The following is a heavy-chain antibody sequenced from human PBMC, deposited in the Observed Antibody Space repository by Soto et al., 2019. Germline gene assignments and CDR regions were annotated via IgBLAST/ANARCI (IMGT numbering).Heavy chain of an antibody. J-gene: IGHJ6*02. CDR2: IMPIFGRP. D-gene: IGHD3-22*01. CDR3: ASWLRRSGSGNYYNGLSG. Sequence: ASVKVSCKASGGIFSDFSFSWVRQAPGEGLEWMGGIMPIFGRPDYAQKFRGRVTITADEVTRTTYVELRSLTSEDTAIYYCASWLRRSGSGNYYNGLSGRAQGTTVPVSS. V-gene: IGHV1-69*13. CDR1: GGIFSDFS.